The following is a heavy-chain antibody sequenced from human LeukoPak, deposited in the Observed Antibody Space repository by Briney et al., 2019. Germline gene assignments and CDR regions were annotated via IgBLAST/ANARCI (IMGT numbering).Heavy chain of an antibody. V-gene: IGHV4-30-4*01. CDR3: ASGLAVVRGVGY. CDR2: IYYSGST. D-gene: IGHD3-10*01. CDR1: GVSISSGDYY. J-gene: IGHJ4*02. Sequence: PSQTLSLTCTVSGVSISSGDYYWSWIRQPPGKGLEWIGYIYYSGSTYYNPSLKSRVTISVDTSKNQFSLKLSSVTAADTAVYYCASGLAVVRGVGYWGQGTLVTVSS.